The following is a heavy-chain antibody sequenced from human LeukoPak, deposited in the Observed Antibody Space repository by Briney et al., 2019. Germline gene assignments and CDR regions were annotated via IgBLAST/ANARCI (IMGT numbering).Heavy chain of an antibody. V-gene: IGHV3-23*01. J-gene: IGHJ5*02. CDR2: ISVSGAST. CDR3: AILEWRFDP. D-gene: IGHD1-1*01. CDR1: GFTFSSYA. Sequence: GGSLRLSCAASGFTFSSYAMSWVRQAPGKGLEWVSFISVSGASTYYADSVKGRFTISRDNSKNTLYLQTNSLRAEDTAVYYCAILEWRFDPWGQGTLVTVSS.